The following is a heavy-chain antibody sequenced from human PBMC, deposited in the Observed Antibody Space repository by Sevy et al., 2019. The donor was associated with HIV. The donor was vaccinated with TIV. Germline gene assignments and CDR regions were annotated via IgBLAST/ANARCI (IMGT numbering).Heavy chain of an antibody. J-gene: IGHJ4*02. CDR1: GYTFTSYY. CDR2: INPSGDST. V-gene: IGHV1-46*01. Sequence: ASVKVSCKASGYTFTSYYMHWVRQAPGQGLEWVGLINPSGDSTSYAQKFQDRVTMTRDTSTRTVYMEPSSLRSEETAVYYCTGGITGTEVDYWGQGTLVTVSS. CDR3: TGGITGTEVDY. D-gene: IGHD1-20*01.